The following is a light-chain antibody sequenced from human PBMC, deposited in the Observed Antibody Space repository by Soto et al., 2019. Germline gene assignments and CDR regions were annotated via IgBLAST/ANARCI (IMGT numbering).Light chain of an antibody. V-gene: IGKV4-1*01. Sequence: DIVMTQSPDSLAVSLGERATINCKSSQSVLSSSNNKNYLTWYQQKLGQPPRLLIYWASTRESGVPDRFSGSGSGADFTLTINSLQAEDFAVYYCQQYYSTPWTFGQGTKVEIK. CDR2: WAS. CDR3: QQYYSTPWT. J-gene: IGKJ1*01. CDR1: QSVLSSSNNKNY.